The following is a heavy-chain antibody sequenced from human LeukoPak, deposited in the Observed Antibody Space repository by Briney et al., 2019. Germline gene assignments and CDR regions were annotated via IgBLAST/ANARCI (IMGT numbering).Heavy chain of an antibody. Sequence: GGSLRLSCVASGFTFSDYWMSWVRQAPGKGLEWVANIKQDGSVKYFVDSVRGRFTVSRDNARNSLYLQMNSLGAEDTAVYYCARKGLPDYWGQGTLVTVSS. CDR2: IKQDGSVK. CDR1: GFTFSDYW. CDR3: ARKGLPDY. V-gene: IGHV3-7*01. J-gene: IGHJ4*02.